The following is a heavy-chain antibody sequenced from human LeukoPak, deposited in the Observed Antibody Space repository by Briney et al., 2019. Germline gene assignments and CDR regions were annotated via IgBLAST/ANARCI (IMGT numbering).Heavy chain of an antibody. J-gene: IGHJ6*02. CDR1: GDSISSSNW. Sequence: SETLSLTCAVSGDSISSSNWWSWVRQPPGKGLDWIGEISHAGSTKYNPSLKNRVTISKDNSKNQFSLKLNSVTAADTAVYYCAKVSGGGLYYDGMDVWGQGTTVTVSS. CDR3: AKVSGGGLYYDGMDV. V-gene: IGHV4-4*02. D-gene: IGHD1-14*01. CDR2: ISHAGST.